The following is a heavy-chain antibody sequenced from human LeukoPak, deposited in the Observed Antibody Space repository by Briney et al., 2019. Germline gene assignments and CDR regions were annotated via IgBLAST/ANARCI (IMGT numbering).Heavy chain of an antibody. CDR3: ARGGGLDV. V-gene: IGHV3-33*03. J-gene: IGHJ6*02. CDR1: AFTFNTYG. CDR2: IWYDGSIK. Sequence: PGRSLRLSCAASAFTFNTYGMNWVRQAPGKGLEWVAVIWYDGSIKYYADSVKGRFTISRDNAKNSLYLQMSNLRAEDTAVYFCARGGGLDVWGQGATVTVSS. D-gene: IGHD3-16*01.